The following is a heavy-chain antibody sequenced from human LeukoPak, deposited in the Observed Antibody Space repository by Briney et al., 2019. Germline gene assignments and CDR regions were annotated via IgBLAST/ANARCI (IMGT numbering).Heavy chain of an antibody. CDR1: GYTFTTYY. CDR3: ARDLTNCGGDCYYFYYYGMDV. J-gene: IGHJ6*02. V-gene: IGHV1-46*01. CDR2: INPGGGTT. D-gene: IGHD2-21*02. Sequence: GASVKVSCKASGYTFTTYYMHWVRQAPGQGLEGMGIINPGGGTTTYAQKFKGRVTMTRDTSTSTVFMELSRLRSEDTAVYYCARDLTNCGGDCYYFYYYGMDVWGQGTTVTVSS.